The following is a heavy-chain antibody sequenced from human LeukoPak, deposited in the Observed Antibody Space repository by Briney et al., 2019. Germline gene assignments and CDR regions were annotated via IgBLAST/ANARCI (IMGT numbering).Heavy chain of an antibody. CDR1: GFTFSSYG. CDR2: IRYDGSNK. V-gene: IGHV3-30*02. Sequence: GGSLRLSCAASGFTFSSYGMHWVRQAPGKGLEWVAFIRYDGSNKCYADSVKGRFTISRDNSKNTLYLQMNSLRAEDTAVYYCAREGWTVTTHYFDYWGQGTLVTVSS. J-gene: IGHJ4*02. D-gene: IGHD4-11*01. CDR3: AREGWTVTTHYFDY.